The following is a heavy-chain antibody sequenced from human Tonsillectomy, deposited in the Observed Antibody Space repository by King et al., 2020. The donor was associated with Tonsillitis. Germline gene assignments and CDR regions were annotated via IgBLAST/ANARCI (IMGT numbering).Heavy chain of an antibody. CDR3: ASRVPDTGYAFDI. J-gene: IGHJ3*02. Sequence: VQLVESGAEVKKPGESLRISCKGSGYSFISYWINWVRQMPGKGLEWMGRIDPSDSYTNYSPSFQGHVTISVDKSISTAYLQWSSLKSSDTAMYYCASRVPDTGYAFDIWGQGTMVTVSS. CDR1: GYSFISYW. CDR2: IDPSDSYT. D-gene: IGHD2-8*02. V-gene: IGHV5-10-1*03.